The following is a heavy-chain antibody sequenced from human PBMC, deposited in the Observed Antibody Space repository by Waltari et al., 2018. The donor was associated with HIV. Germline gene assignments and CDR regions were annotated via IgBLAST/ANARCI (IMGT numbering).Heavy chain of an antibody. CDR2: ITQDGRAI. Sequence: QLVESGGGVVQPGGSLRLSCAGSGFTLSKEWMNWVRQAPGKGPEWVAIITQDGRAIYYVDSVKGRFTISRDSAKKSLYLQMNNLRVEDTAVYYCVGDRGTYWGQGTLVTVSS. CDR3: VGDRGTY. D-gene: IGHD1-26*01. J-gene: IGHJ4*02. V-gene: IGHV3-7*01. CDR1: GFTLSKEW.